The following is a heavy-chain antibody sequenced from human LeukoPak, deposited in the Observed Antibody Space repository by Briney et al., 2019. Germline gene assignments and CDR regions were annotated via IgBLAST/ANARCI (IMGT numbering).Heavy chain of an antibody. CDR2: ISSSSSTI. CDR1: GFTFSSYS. J-gene: IGHJ5*02. V-gene: IGHV3-48*01. D-gene: IGHD3-3*01. Sequence: GWSLRLSCAASGFTFSSYSMNWLRQAPGKGLEWVSYISSSSSTIYSADSVKGRFTISRDNAKNSLYLQMNSLRAEDTAVYYCSKAADGIRFMNWFDPWGQGTLVTVSS. CDR3: SKAADGIRFMNWFDP.